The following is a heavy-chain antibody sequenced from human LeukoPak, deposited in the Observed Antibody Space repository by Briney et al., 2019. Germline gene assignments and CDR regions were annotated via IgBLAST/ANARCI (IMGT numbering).Heavy chain of an antibody. V-gene: IGHV1-69*06. CDR2: IIPIFGTA. CDR1: GGTFSSYA. CDR3: ARPSLGIAVAGYDPNYYYYMDV. J-gene: IGHJ6*03. D-gene: IGHD6-19*01. Sequence: ASVKVTCKASGGTFSSYAISWVRQAPGQGLEWMGGIIPIFGTANYAQKFQGRVTITADKSTSTAYMELSSLRSEDTAVYYCARPSLGIAVAGYDPNYYYYMDVWGKGTTVTVSS.